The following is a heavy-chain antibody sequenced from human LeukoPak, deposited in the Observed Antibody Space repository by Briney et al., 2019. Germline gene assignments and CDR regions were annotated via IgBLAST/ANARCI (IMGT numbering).Heavy chain of an antibody. CDR3: AKGRYFDWLEGMDV. V-gene: IGHV3-9*01. CDR1: GFTFDDYA. D-gene: IGHD3-9*01. CDR2: ISWNSGSI. Sequence: PGGSLRLSCAASGFTFDDYAMHWVRQAPGKGLEWVSGISWNSGSIGYADSVKGRFTISRDNAKNSLYLQMNSLRAEDTASYYCAKGRYFDWLEGMDVWGQGTTVTVSS. J-gene: IGHJ6*02.